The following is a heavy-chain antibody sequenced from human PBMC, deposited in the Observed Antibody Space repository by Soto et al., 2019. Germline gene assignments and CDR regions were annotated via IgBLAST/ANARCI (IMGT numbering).Heavy chain of an antibody. CDR3: ARENGRGYSYGEFDY. CDR2: VHPSGST. J-gene: IGHJ4*02. CDR1: SASLGDHY. Sequence: SKTLSLTCAVFSASLGDHYWAWIRQSPDKGLEWIGEVHPSGSTDYNPSLKSRLTLSLDTSKNQFSLKVASVTAADTAVYYCARENGRGYSYGEFDYWGQGTLFTVSS. D-gene: IGHD5-18*01. V-gene: IGHV4-34*01.